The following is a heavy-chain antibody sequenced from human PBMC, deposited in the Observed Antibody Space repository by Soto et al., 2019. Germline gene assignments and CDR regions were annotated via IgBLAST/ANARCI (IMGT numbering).Heavy chain of an antibody. J-gene: IGHJ6*02. CDR2: IYYSGST. CDR3: ARVQESGSYSGYYYYYYGMDV. V-gene: IGHV4-59*01. Sequence: PSETLSLTCAVSGGSFSGYYWSWIRQPPGKGLEGIGYIYYSGSTNYNPSLKSRVTTSVDTSKNQFSLKLSSVTAADTAVYYCARVQESGSYSGYYYYYYGMDVWGQGTTVTVSS. D-gene: IGHD1-26*01. CDR1: GGSFSGYY.